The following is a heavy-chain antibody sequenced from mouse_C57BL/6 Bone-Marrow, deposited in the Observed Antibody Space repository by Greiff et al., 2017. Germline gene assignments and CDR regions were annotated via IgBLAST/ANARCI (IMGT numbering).Heavy chain of an antibody. D-gene: IGHD1-1*01. Sequence: VQLQQSGPELVKPGASVKISCKASGYSFTDYNMNWVKQSNGKSLEWIGVINPNYGTTSYNQKFKGKATLTVDQSSSPAYMQLNSLTSEESAVYYCAFYYGSLGYFDVWGTGTTVTVSS. V-gene: IGHV1-39*01. CDR3: AFYYGSLGYFDV. CDR1: GYSFTDYN. J-gene: IGHJ1*03. CDR2: INPNYGTT.